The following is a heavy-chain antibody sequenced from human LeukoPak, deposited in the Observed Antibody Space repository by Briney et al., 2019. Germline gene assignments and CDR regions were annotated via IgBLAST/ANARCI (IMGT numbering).Heavy chain of an antibody. CDR3: ARVWLDPTADY. Sequence: SETLSLTCTVSGGSISGGGYYWSWIRQPPGKGLEWIGYIYHSGSTYYNPSLKSRVTISVDRSKNQFSLKLSSVTAADTAVYYCARVWLDPTADYWAREPWSPSPQ. J-gene: IGHJ4*02. CDR2: IYHSGST. V-gene: IGHV4-30-2*01. D-gene: IGHD5-12*01. CDR1: GGSISGGGYY.